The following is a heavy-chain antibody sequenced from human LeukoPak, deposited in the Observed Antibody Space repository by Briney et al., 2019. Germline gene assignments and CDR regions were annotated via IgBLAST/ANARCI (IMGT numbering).Heavy chain of an antibody. Sequence: GGSLRLSCAVSGFTFSRYWMSWVRQAPGKGLEWVGRIRSKANSYATAYAASVKGRFTISRDDSKNTAYLQMNSLKTEDTAVYYCTPLDYWGQGTLVTVSS. CDR3: TPLDY. J-gene: IGHJ4*02. CDR1: GFTFSRYW. V-gene: IGHV3-73*01. CDR2: IRSKANSYAT.